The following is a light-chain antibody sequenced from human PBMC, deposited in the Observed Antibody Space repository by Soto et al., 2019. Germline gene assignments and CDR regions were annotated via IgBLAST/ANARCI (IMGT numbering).Light chain of an antibody. Sequence: QSVLTQPASVSGSPGQSIAISCTGTSSDVGGYNYVSWYQHRPGKAPTVMIYDVSNRPSGVPDRFSGSKSGNTATLTVSGAEADDEDYCASRSDRRNCTYLFGTGTKLTVL. CDR1: SSDVGGYNY. CDR2: DVS. V-gene: IGLV2-14*03. CDR3: RSDRRNCTYL. J-gene: IGLJ1*01.